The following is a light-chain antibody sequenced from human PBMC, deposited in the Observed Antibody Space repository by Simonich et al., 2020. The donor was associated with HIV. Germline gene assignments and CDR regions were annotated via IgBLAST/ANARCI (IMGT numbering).Light chain of an antibody. CDR2: WAS. CDR3: QQYYSSPWT. V-gene: IGKV4-1*01. Sequence: DIVMTQSPDSLAVSLGERATINCKHSQSVLYSSNNKNYLAWYQQKPGQPPKLLIYWASIRESGVPDRISGSGSGTDFTLTISSLQAEDVAVYYCQQYYSSPWTFGQGTKVEIK. CDR1: QSVLYSSNNKNY. J-gene: IGKJ1*01.